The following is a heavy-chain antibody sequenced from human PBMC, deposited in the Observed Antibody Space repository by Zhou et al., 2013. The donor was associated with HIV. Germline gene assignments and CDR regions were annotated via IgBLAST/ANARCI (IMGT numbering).Heavy chain of an antibody. CDR3: ARMVGPSGEAVRGGYYGMGR. D-gene: IGHD3-10*01. CDR2: ISAYNGNT. J-gene: IGHJ6*01. Sequence: QVQLVQSGAEVKKPGASVKVSCKASGYTFTSYGISWVRQAPGQGLEWMGWISAYNGNTNYAQKLQGRVTMTTDTSTSTAYMELRSLRSDDTAVYYCARMVGPSGEAVRGGYYGMGRLGAKGTTGHRLL. V-gene: IGHV1-18*01. CDR1: GYTFTSYG.